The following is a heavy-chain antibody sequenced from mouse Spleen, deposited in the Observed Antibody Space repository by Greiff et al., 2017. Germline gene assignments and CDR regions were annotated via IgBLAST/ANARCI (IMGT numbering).Heavy chain of an antibody. CDR2: ISSGGSYT. CDR3: ARHYSNYYWYFDV. J-gene: IGHJ1*01. CDR1: GFAFSSYD. V-gene: IGHV5-9*02. Sequence: EVMLVESGGGLVKPGGSLKLSCAASGFAFSSYDMSWVRQTPEKRLEWVATISSGGSYTYYPDSVKGRFTISRDNARNTLYLEMSSLRSEDTAMYYCARHYSNYYWYFDVWGAGTTVTVSS. D-gene: IGHD2-5*01.